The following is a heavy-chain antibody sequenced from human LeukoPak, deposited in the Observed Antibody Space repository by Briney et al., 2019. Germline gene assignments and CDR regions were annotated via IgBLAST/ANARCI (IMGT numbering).Heavy chain of an antibody. CDR2: INPSGGST. V-gene: IGHV1-46*01. CDR3: ARDREVVPAAIFGFDP. J-gene: IGHJ5*02. Sequence: ASVKVSCKASGYTFTSYYMHWVRQAPGQGLEWMGIINPSGGSTSYAQKFQGRVTMTRDTSTSTVYMELSSLRSEDTAVYYCARDREVVPAAIFGFDPWGQGTLVTVSS. D-gene: IGHD2-2*01. CDR1: GYTFTSYY.